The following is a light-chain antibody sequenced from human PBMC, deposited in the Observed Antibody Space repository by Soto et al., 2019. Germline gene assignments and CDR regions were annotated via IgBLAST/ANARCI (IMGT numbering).Light chain of an antibody. V-gene: IGLV2-11*01. CDR3: CSSAGSYTFV. Sequence: QSALTQPRSVSGSPGQSVTISCTGTSSDVGGSNHVSWYQHHPGKAPKLMIYDVSKWPSGVPDRFSGSKSGNTASLTISGLQAEDEADHYCCSSAGSYTFVFGTGTKVTVL. CDR2: DVS. J-gene: IGLJ1*01. CDR1: SSDVGGSNH.